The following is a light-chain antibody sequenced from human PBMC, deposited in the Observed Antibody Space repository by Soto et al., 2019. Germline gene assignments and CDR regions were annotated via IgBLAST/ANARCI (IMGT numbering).Light chain of an antibody. J-gene: IGKJ1*01. CDR1: HSIGDS. CDR3: QQYSSYPWT. Sequence: DIQMTQSPSTLSASVGDRVTITCRASHSIGDSLAWYQQKAGKAPKFLIYDASILESGVPSRFSGSKSGTEFTLTISSLQPDDFATYYCQQYSSYPWTFGQGTKVEIK. CDR2: DAS. V-gene: IGKV1-5*01.